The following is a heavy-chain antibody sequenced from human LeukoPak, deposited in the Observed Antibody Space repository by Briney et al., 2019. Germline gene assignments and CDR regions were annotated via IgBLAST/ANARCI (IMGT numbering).Heavy chain of an antibody. V-gene: IGHV4-34*01. D-gene: IGHD3-16*01. CDR2: INHSGST. CDR3: ARVGRGVLDAFDI. J-gene: IGHJ3*02. Sequence: PSETLSLTCAVYGGSFSGYYWSWIRQPPGKGLEWIGEINHSGSTYYNPSLKSRVTISVDRSKNQFSLKLSSVTAADTAVYYCARVGRGVLDAFDIWGQGTMVTVSS. CDR1: GGSFSGYY.